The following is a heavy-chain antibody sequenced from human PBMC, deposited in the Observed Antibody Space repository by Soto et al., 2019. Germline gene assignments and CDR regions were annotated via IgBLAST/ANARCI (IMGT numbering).Heavy chain of an antibody. CDR1: GGSFSGYY. J-gene: IGHJ4*02. D-gene: IGHD4-17*01. V-gene: IGHV4-34*01. Sequence: QVQLQQWGAGLLKPSETLSLACAVYGGSFSGYYWSWIRQPPGKGLEWIGEINHSGSTHYNPSLNTRLTLSVDTTRTQFSLKLSSVTAADTAVYYCARVGSAYGDYLHYWGQGTLVTASS. CDR2: INHSGST. CDR3: ARVGSAYGDYLHY.